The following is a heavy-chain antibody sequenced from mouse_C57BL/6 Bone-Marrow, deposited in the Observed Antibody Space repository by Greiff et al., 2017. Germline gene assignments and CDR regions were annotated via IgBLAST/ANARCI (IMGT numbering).Heavy chain of an antibody. D-gene: IGHD2-4*01. CDR3: ARGGLDDYRFAY. CDR2: IYPGSGST. V-gene: IGHV1-55*01. CDR1: GYTFTSYW. J-gene: IGHJ3*01. Sequence: QVQLQQPGAELVKPGASVKMSCKASGYTFTSYWITWVKQRPGQGLEWIGDIYPGSGSTNYNEKFKSKATLTVDTSSSTAYMQLSSLTSEDSAVYYCARGGLDDYRFAYWGQGTLVTVSA.